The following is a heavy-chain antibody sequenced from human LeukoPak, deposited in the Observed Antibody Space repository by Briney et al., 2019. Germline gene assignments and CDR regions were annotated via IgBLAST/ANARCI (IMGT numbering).Heavy chain of an antibody. CDR1: GYSISSGHY. CDR2: IYHSGST. Sequence: SETLSLTCTVSGYSISSGHYWGWIRQPPGKGLEWIGSIYHSGSTYYNPSLKSRVTISVDTSKNQFSLKLSSVTAADTAVYYCAREEWKEHNWFDPWGQGTLVTVSS. D-gene: IGHD3-3*01. V-gene: IGHV4-38-2*02. J-gene: IGHJ5*02. CDR3: AREEWKEHNWFDP.